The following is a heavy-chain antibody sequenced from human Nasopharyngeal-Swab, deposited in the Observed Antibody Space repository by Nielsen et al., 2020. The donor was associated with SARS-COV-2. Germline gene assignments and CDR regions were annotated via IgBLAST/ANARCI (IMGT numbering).Heavy chain of an antibody. J-gene: IGHJ4*02. V-gene: IGHV1-46*01. Sequence: ASVKVSCKASGYTFTGYYMHWVRQAPGQGLEWMGIINPSGGSTSYAQKLQGRVTMTTDTSTSTAYMELRSLRSDDTAVYYCARDKGRYGSGSPYWGQGTLVTVSS. CDR1: GYTFTGYY. CDR2: INPSGGST. D-gene: IGHD3-10*01. CDR3: ARDKGRYGSGSPY.